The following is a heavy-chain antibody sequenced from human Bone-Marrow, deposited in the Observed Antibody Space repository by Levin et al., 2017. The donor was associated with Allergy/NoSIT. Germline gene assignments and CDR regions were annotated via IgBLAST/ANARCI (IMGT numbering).Heavy chain of an antibody. D-gene: IGHD2-8*01. CDR3: AKSDIVLMLFAHYGMDV. Sequence: GESLKISCAASGFTFSSYGMYWVRQAPGKGLEWVAYISYDGSNEFYGDSVKGRFTVSRDNSKNTLYLQMNSLRAEDTAVYYCAKSDIVLMLFAHYGMDVWGQGTTVTVSS. CDR1: GFTFSSYG. CDR2: ISYDGSNE. J-gene: IGHJ6*02. V-gene: IGHV3-30*18.